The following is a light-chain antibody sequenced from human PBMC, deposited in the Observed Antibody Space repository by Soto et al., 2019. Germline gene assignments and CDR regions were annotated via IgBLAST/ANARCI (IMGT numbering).Light chain of an antibody. CDR2: EVS. Sequence: QSVLTQPASVYGSPGQSITISCTGTSSDVGGYNSVSWYQHHPGKAPKLMIYEVSNRPSGVSNRFSGSKSGNTASLIISGLQAEDEADYYCSSYISSSTVFGGGTKLTVL. J-gene: IGLJ2*01. CDR1: SSDVGGYNS. CDR3: SSYISSSTV. V-gene: IGLV2-14*01.